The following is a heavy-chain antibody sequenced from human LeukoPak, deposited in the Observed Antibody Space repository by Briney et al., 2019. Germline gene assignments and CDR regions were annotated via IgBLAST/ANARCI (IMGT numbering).Heavy chain of an antibody. CDR1: GASISSITYY. CDR3: ARYHSTWGLNY. Sequence: PSETLSLTCTVSGASISSITYYWGWIRQPPGKGLEWIGSIYYSGSTYYTTSLKSRVTISIDTSNNQFSLKLTSVTAADTAVYYCARYHSTWGLNYWGQGTLVTVSS. D-gene: IGHD2-2*01. CDR2: IYYSGST. J-gene: IGHJ4*02. V-gene: IGHV4-39*01.